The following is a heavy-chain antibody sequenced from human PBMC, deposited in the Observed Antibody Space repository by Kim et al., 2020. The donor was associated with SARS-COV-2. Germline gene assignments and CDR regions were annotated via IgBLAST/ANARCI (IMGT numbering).Heavy chain of an antibody. Sequence: SLKSRATISVDTSKNQFSLKQSFVTGADTAVYYCARGTSSGWYKDIWFDPWGQGTLVTVSS. D-gene: IGHD6-19*01. J-gene: IGHJ5*01. V-gene: IGHV4-59*09. CDR3: ARGTSSGWYKDIWFDP.